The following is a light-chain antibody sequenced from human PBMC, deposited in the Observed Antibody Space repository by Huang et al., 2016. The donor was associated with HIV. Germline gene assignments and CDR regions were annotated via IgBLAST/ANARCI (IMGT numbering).Light chain of an antibody. CDR1: QSVNSY. J-gene: IGKJ5*01. Sequence: ETVLTQSPATLSLSPGERATLSCRASQSVNSYFSWYHQKPGQTPRLLIYDASNRATGIAARFSGSGSGTDFTLTISSLEPEDFAVYYCQQRKYWPPITFGQGTRLEMK. V-gene: IGKV3-11*01. CDR2: DAS. CDR3: QQRKYWPPIT.